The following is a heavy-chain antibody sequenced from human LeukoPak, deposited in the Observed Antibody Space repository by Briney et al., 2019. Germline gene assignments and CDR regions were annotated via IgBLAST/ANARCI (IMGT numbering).Heavy chain of an antibody. CDR3: AKEGRIAAAGTVPLDY. D-gene: IGHD6-13*01. CDR1: GFTFSSYA. V-gene: IGHV3-23*01. CDR2: ISGSGGST. Sequence: PGGSLRLSCAASGFTFSSYAMSWVRQAPGKGLEWVSAISGSGGSTYYADPVKGRFTISRDNSKNTLYLQMNSLRAEDTAVYYCAKEGRIAAAGTVPLDYWGQGTLVTVSS. J-gene: IGHJ4*02.